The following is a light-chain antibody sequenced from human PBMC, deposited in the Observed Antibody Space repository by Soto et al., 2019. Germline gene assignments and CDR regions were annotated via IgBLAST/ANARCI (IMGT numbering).Light chain of an antibody. CDR2: EVS. Sequence: QSALTQPASVSGSPGQSITISCTGTSSDVGGYNFVSWYQHHPGKAPKLIIYEVSNRPSGVSNRFSASKSSNTASLTISGLQAEDEADYYCSSYTNSSTLVGFGGGTQLTVL. J-gene: IGLJ2*01. CDR3: SSYTNSSTLVG. V-gene: IGLV2-14*01. CDR1: SSDVGGYNF.